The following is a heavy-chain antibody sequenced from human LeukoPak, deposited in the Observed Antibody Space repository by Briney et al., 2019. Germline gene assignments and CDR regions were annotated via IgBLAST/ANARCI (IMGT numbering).Heavy chain of an antibody. CDR2: IYPADSDT. V-gene: IGHV5-51*01. D-gene: IGHD6-13*01. J-gene: IGHJ5*02. CDR3: ARSRSDVAAAGSHRRYNWFDP. Sequence: GESLKISCKGSGYSFTNYWIGWVRQMPGKGLEWMGIIYPADSDTRYSPSFQDQVTISADKSISTAYLQWSSLKASDTAMYYCARSRSDVAAAGSHRRYNWFDPWGQGTLVTVSS. CDR1: GYSFTNYW.